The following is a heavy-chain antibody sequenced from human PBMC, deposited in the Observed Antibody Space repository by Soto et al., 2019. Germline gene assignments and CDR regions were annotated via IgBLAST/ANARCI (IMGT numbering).Heavy chain of an antibody. CDR3: AKDAPMTTVSIYYYYGMDV. D-gene: IGHD4-4*01. CDR2: ISYDGSNK. CDR1: GFTFSSYG. J-gene: IGHJ6*02. Sequence: QVQLVESGGGVVQPGRSLRLSCAASGFTFSSYGMHWVRQAPGKGLEWVAVISYDGSNKYYADSVKGRFTISRDNSKNTLYLQMNSLRAEDTAVYYCAKDAPMTTVSIYYYYGMDVWGQGTTVTVSS. V-gene: IGHV3-30*18.